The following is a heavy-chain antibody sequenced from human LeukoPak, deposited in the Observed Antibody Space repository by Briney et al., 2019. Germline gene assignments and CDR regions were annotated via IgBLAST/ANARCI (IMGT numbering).Heavy chain of an antibody. CDR3: ARGQVPAGRSYNWFDP. CDR2: INARGDT. D-gene: IGHD2-2*01. V-gene: IGHV4-34*01. Sequence: SETLSLTCGVYGWSFNDYYWNWIRQPPGKGREWIGEINARGDTNYNPSLKSRVTISVDTSKNQFSLRLTSMIAADTAVYYCARGQVPAGRSYNWFDPWGQGTLVTVSS. J-gene: IGHJ5*02. CDR1: GWSFNDYY.